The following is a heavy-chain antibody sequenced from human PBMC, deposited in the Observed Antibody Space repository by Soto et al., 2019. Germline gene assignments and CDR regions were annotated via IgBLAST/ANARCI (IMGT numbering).Heavy chain of an antibody. J-gene: IGHJ6*02. V-gene: IGHV3-48*03. CDR2: ISSSGGTI. D-gene: IGHD3-10*01. CDR1: GFSFSDYE. Sequence: GGSLRLSCAASGFSFSDYEMNWVRQTPGKGLEWLSYISSSGGTIKYADSVKGQFTISRDNAKNSLYLQMHSLRADDTAVYYCARDAFEIYYKFGLDVWGQGTPVTVSS. CDR3: ARDAFEIYYKFGLDV.